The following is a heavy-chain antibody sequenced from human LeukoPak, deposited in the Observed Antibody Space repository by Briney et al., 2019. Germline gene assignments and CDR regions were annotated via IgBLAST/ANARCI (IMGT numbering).Heavy chain of an antibody. J-gene: IGHJ4*02. D-gene: IGHD6-19*01. Sequence: GGSLRLSCAASGFTFSSHWMTWVRQAPGKGLEWVSSISSSSSYIYYADSVKGRLTISRDNAKNSLYLQMNSLRAEDTAVYYCAIPWVAVAGNDLGYWGQGTLVTVSS. V-gene: IGHV3-21*01. CDR1: GFTFSSHW. CDR3: AIPWVAVAGNDLGY. CDR2: ISSSSSYI.